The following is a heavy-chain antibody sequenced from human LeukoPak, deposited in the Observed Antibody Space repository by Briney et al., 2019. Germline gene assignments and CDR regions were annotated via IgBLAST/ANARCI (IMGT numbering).Heavy chain of an antibody. CDR2: INPYSGGT. CDR1: GYTFTGYY. D-gene: IGHD6-19*01. V-gene: IGHV1-2*02. CDR3: ARVPRGEGSGWYKANDAFDI. J-gene: IGHJ3*02. Sequence: ASVKVSCKASGYTFTGYYMHWVRQARGQGLEWMGWINPYSGGTNYAQKFQGRVTMTRDTSISTAYMELSRLRSDDTAVYYCARVPRGEGSGWYKANDAFDIWGQGTMVTVSS.